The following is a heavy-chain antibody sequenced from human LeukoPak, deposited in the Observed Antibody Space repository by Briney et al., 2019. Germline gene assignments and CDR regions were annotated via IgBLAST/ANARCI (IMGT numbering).Heavy chain of an antibody. D-gene: IGHD3-3*01. V-gene: IGHV4-59*01. CDR3: AREVWSGYPVDY. CDR2: IYYSGST. CDR1: GGSISSYY. J-gene: IGHJ4*02. Sequence: PSETLSLTCTVSGGSISSYYWSWIRQPPGKGLEWIGYIYYSGSTNYNPSLKSRVTISVDTSKNQFSLKLSSVTAADTAVYYCAREVWSGYPVDYWGQGTLVTVSS.